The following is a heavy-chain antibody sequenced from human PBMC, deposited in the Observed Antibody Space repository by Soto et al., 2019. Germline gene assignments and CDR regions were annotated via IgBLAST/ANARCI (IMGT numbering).Heavy chain of an antibody. V-gene: IGHV3-21*01. CDR1: GFTFSSYS. CDR2: ISSSSSYI. CDR3: ARDLEFAVVAATHVAFDI. J-gene: IGHJ3*02. D-gene: IGHD2-15*01. Sequence: EVQLVESGGGLVKPGGSLRLSCAASGFTFSSYSMNWVRQAPGKGLEWVSSISSSSSYIYYADSVKGRFTISRDNAKNSLYLKMNSLRAEDTAFYYCARDLEFAVVAATHVAFDIWGQGTWSPSLQ.